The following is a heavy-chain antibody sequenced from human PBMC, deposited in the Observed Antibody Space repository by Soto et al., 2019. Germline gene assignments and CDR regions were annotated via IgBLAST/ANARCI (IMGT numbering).Heavy chain of an antibody. CDR3: ARDILFDY. J-gene: IGHJ4*02. Sequence: QVQLVQSGAEEKKPGASVKVSCKASEYTFTNYALHWVRQAPGQRLEWMGWINAGNGNTKYSQKFQGRVTITRDTSASSAYMELSSLRSEDTAVYYCARDILFDYWGQGTLVTVSS. V-gene: IGHV1-3*05. CDR2: INAGNGNT. D-gene: IGHD2-15*01. CDR1: EYTFTNYA.